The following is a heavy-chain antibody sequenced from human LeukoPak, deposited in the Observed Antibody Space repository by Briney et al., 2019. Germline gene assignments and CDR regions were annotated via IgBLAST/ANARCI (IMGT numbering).Heavy chain of an antibody. D-gene: IGHD3-22*01. V-gene: IGHV3-53*01. CDR1: GVTVSSHY. CDR2: IYSGGST. J-gene: IGHJ3*01. CDR3: ATSLTTASDTSAYGAFDV. Sequence: GGSLRLSCAASGVTVSSHYMSWVRQAPGKGLEWVSVIYSGGSTYYADSVKGRFTISRDSSKNTLYLQMNSLRAEDTAVYYCATSLTTASDTSAYGAFDVWGQGTMVTVSS.